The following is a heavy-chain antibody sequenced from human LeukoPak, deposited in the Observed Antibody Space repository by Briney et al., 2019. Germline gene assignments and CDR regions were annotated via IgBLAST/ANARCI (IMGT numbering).Heavy chain of an antibody. CDR2: ISWNSGSI. Sequence: GRSLRLSCAASGFTFDDYAMHWVRQAPGKGLEWVSGISWNSGSIGYADSVKGRFTISRDNAKNSLYLQMNSLRAEDTALYYCAKAGTYYDILTPIDYWGQGTLVTVSS. J-gene: IGHJ4*02. CDR3: AKAGTYYDILTPIDY. D-gene: IGHD3-9*01. V-gene: IGHV3-9*01. CDR1: GFTFDDYA.